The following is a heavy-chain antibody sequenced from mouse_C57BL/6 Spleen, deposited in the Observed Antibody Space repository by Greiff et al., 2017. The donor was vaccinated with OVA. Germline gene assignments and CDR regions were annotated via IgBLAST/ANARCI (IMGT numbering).Heavy chain of an antibody. V-gene: IGHV1-15*01. J-gene: IGHJ4*01. CDR3: TRHYGYDKDYAMDY. CDR2: IDPETGGT. Sequence: LVESGAELVRPGASVTLSCKASGYTFTDYEMHWVKQTPVHGLEWIGAIDPETGGTAYNQKFKGKAILTADKSSSTAYMELRSLTSEDSAVYYCTRHYGYDKDYAMDYWGQGTSVTVSS. CDR1: GYTFTDYE. D-gene: IGHD2-2*01.